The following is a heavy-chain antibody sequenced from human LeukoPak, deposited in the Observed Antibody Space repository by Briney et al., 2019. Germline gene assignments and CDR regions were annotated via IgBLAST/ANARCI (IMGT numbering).Heavy chain of an antibody. D-gene: IGHD2-2*01. J-gene: IGHJ4*02. Sequence: PSETLSLTCTVSGGSISSSSYYWGWIRQPPGKGLEWIGSIYYSGSTNYNPSLKSRVTISVDTSKNQFSLKLSSVTAADTAVYYCARQGYCSSTSCYNRGFFDYWGKGTLVTVSS. CDR2: IYYSGST. CDR1: GGSISSSSYY. V-gene: IGHV4-39*01. CDR3: ARQGYCSSTSCYNRGFFDY.